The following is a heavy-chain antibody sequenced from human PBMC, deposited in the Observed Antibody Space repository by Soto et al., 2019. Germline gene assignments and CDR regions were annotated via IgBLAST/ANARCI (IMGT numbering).Heavy chain of an antibody. CDR3: ASAAREYYYYGMDV. CDR1: GFTFSSYA. Sequence: GGSLRLSCAASGFTFSSYAMNWVRQAPGKGLEWVSAISGSGGSTYYADSEKGRFNISRDNYKNTLYLQMNSLRAEDTAVYYCASAAREYYYYGMDVWGQGTTVTVSS. CDR2: ISGSGGST. V-gene: IGHV3-23*01. J-gene: IGHJ6*02.